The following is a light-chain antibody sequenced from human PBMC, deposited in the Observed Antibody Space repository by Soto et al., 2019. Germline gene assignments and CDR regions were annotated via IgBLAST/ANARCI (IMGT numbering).Light chain of an antibody. J-gene: IGLJ2*01. V-gene: IGLV2-14*01. Sequence: QSALTQPASVSGSPGQSITISCTGTSSDVGGYNYVSWYQQHPGKAPKLMIYDVSNRPSGVSNRFSGSKSGNTASLTISGHQAEDEADYYCSSSTSSSTLVFGGGTQLTVL. CDR3: SSSTSSSTLV. CDR1: SSDVGGYNY. CDR2: DVS.